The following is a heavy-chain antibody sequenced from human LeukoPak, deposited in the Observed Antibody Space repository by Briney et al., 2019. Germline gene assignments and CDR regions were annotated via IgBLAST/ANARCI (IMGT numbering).Heavy chain of an antibody. D-gene: IGHD3-10*01. J-gene: IGHJ5*02. V-gene: IGHV5-51*01. Sequence: GESLKSSCKGSGYSFTSYWIGWVRQMPGKGLEWMGIIYPGDSDTRYSPSFQGQVTISADKSISTAYLQWSSLKASDTAMYYCARGRDYYGSGSYYFNWFDPWGQGTLVTVSS. CDR2: IYPGDSDT. CDR3: ARGRDYYGSGSYYFNWFDP. CDR1: GYSFTSYW.